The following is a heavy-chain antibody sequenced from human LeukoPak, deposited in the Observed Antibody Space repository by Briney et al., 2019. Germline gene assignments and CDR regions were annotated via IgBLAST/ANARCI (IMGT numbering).Heavy chain of an antibody. CDR1: GGSITGFY. D-gene: IGHD4-23*01. V-gene: IGHV4-4*02. J-gene: IGHJ6*02. Sequence: SETLSLTCSVSGGSITGFYWSWVRQPPGKGLEWIGEIYHTGTTNYNPSLKSRVTISVDKSNNQFSLRLSSVTAADTAVYYCARFGYVETTVVTPINYYFAMDVWGQGTTVTVSS. CDR3: ARFGYVETTVVTPINYYFAMDV. CDR2: IYHTGTT.